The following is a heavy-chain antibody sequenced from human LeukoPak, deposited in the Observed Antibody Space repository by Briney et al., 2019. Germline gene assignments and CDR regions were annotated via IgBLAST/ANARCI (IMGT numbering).Heavy chain of an antibody. D-gene: IGHD6-13*01. CDR1: GFTFSSYA. CDR3: ARDLVIAAAGTKYFDY. V-gene: IGHV3-30*01. J-gene: IGHJ4*02. Sequence: GRSLRLSCAASGFTFSSYAMHWVRQAPGKGLEWVAVISYDGSNKYYADSVKGRFTISRDNSKNTLYPQMNSLRAEDTAVYYCARDLVIAAAGTKYFDYWGQGTLVTVSS. CDR2: ISYDGSNK.